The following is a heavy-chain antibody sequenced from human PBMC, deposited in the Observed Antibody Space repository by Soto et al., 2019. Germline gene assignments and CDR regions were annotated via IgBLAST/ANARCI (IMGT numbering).Heavy chain of an antibody. V-gene: IGHV3-30-3*01. CDR3: ARSAPGTAAMPAFTFDY. D-gene: IGHD2-2*01. J-gene: IGHJ4*02. Sequence: QVQLVESGGGVVQPGRSLRLSCAASGFTFSSYAMHWVRQAPGKGLEWVAVISYDGSNKYYADCVKGRFTISRDNSKNTLYLQMNSLRAEDTAVYYCARSAPGTAAMPAFTFDYWGQGTLVTVSS. CDR1: GFTFSSYA. CDR2: ISYDGSNK.